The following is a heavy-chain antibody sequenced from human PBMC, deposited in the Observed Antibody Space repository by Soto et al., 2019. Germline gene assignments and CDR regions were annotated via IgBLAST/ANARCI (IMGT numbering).Heavy chain of an antibody. CDR3: TTTLRFLEWLLPDY. CDR1: GFTFSNAW. V-gene: IGHV3-15*01. CDR2: IKSKTDGGTT. J-gene: IGHJ4*02. Sequence: EVQLMESGGRLVKPGGSLRLSCAASGFTFSNAWMSWVRQAPGKGLEWVGRIKSKTDGGTTDYAAPVKGRFTISRDDSKNTLYLQMNSLKTEDTAAYYCTTTLRFLEWLLPDYWGQGTLVTVSS. D-gene: IGHD3-3*01.